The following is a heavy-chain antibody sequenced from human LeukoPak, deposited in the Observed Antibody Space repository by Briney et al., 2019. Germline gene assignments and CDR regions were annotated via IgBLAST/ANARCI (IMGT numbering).Heavy chain of an antibody. Sequence: PGGSLRLSCAVSGFTFSSYSMNWVRQAPGKGLEWVSSNSSSSSYIYYADSVKGRFTISRDNAKNSLYLQMNSLRAEDTAVYYCARESRDYDSSGYYPSNWFDPWGQGTLVTVSS. J-gene: IGHJ5*02. CDR2: NSSSSSYI. CDR3: ARESRDYDSSGYYPSNWFDP. V-gene: IGHV3-21*01. D-gene: IGHD3-22*01. CDR1: GFTFSSYS.